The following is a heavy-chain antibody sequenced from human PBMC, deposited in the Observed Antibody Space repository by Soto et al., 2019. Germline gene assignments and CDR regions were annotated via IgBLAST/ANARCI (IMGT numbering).Heavy chain of an antibody. CDR1: GGTFSSYA. CDR2: IIPIFGTA. CDR3: ARVLTDAFDI. Sequence: ASVKVSCKASGGTFSSYAISWVRQAPGQGLEWMGGIIPIFGTANYAQKFQGRVTITADESTSTAYMELSSLRSEDTAVYYCARVLTDAFDIWGQGTMVTVSS. V-gene: IGHV1-69*13. D-gene: IGHD3-9*01. J-gene: IGHJ3*02.